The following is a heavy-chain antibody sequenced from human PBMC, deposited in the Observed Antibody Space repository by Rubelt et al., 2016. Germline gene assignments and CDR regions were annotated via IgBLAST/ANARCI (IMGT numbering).Heavy chain of an antibody. J-gene: IGHJ4*02. Sequence: QVQLQESGPGLVKPSETLSLTCTVSGGSITSSYLNWIRQPPGKGLEWSGYLYYSENANYNPSFKSRVTMSLDTSKNQFSLSVHPFTAADTAVYYCAIIGDRSMYLNNWLTSHWGQGTLVTVSS. CDR2: LYYSENA. CDR1: GGSITSSY. V-gene: IGHV4-59*08. CDR3: AIIGDRSMYLNNWLTSH. D-gene: IGHD1-20*01.